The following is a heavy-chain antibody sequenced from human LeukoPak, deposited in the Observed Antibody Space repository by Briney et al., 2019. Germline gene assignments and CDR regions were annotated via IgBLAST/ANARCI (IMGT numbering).Heavy chain of an antibody. CDR3: ARQTGSGLFILP. CDR1: GGSISSSPYY. J-gene: IGHJ4*02. D-gene: IGHD3/OR15-3a*01. Sequence: SETLSLTCTVSGGSISSSPYYWGWIRQPPGKGLEWIGSIYYSGNTYYNASLKSQVSISIDTSKNQFSLRLTSVTAADTAVYYCARQTGSGLFILPGGQGTLVTVSS. CDR2: IYYSGNT. V-gene: IGHV4-39*01.